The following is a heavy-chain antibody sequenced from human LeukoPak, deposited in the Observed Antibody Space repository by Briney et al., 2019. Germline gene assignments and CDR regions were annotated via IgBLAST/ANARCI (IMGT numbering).Heavy chain of an antibody. CDR1: GLIFSTYG. CDR3: AADSSRDYFDY. D-gene: IGHD3-22*01. Sequence: GGSLRLSCAASGLIFSTYGMHWVRQAPGKGLEWVAFIRYDGSNKKYADSVKGRLTISRDNSKNTLYLQVNSLRSEDTAVYYCAADSSRDYFDYWGQGTLVTVSS. CDR2: IRYDGSNK. V-gene: IGHV3-30*02. J-gene: IGHJ4*02.